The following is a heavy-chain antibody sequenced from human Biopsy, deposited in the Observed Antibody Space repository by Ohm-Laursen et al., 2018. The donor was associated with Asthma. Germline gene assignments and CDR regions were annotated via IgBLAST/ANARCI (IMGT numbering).Heavy chain of an antibody. CDR2: INAGNGNT. D-gene: IGHD1-26*01. Sequence: GSSVKVSCKASGYTFTSYAIHWVRQAPGQRLEWMGWINAGNGNTKYSQKFQGRVTITRDTSASTAYMELRSLRSDDTAVYYCARDGPVGAPSDYWGQGTLVTVSS. CDR1: GYTFTSYA. CDR3: ARDGPVGAPSDY. J-gene: IGHJ4*02. V-gene: IGHV1-3*01.